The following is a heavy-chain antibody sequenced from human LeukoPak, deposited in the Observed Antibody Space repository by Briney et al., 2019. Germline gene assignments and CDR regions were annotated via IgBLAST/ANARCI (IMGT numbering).Heavy chain of an antibody. CDR1: GFTFSSYE. D-gene: IGHD5-18*01. CDR3: ARGLGSYGYSDALDL. Sequence: GGSLRLSCAASGFTFSSYEMNWVRQAPGKGLEWISSISDDSDYIHYADSIKGRFTISRDNAKKSLYLQMNSLKAEDSALYYCARGLGSYGYSDALDLWGQGTMITVSS. V-gene: IGHV3-21*01. CDR2: ISDDSDYI. J-gene: IGHJ3*01.